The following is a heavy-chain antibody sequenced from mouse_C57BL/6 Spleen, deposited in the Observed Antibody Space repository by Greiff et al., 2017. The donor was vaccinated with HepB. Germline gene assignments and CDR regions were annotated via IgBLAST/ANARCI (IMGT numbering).Heavy chain of an antibody. CDR2: INYDGSST. Sequence: DVMLVESEGGLVQPGSSMKLSCTASGFTFSDYYMAWVRQVPEKGLEWVANINYDGSSTYYLDSLKSRFIISRDNAKNILYLQMSSLKSEDTATYYCATYDGYFRGFAYWGQGTLVTVSA. V-gene: IGHV5-16*01. D-gene: IGHD2-3*01. CDR1: GFTFSDYY. J-gene: IGHJ3*01. CDR3: ATYDGYFRGFAY.